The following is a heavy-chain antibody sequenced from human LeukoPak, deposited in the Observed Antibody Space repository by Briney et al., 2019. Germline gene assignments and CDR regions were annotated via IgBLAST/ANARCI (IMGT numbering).Heavy chain of an antibody. D-gene: IGHD6-13*01. J-gene: IGHJ4*02. CDR2: ISSSSSTI. V-gene: IGHV3-48*02. Sequence: GGSLRLSCAASGFTFSSYSMNWVRQAPGEGLEWVSYISSSSSTIYYADSVKGRFTISRDNAKNSLYLQMNSLRDEDTAVYYCARGGGSSSWYPVDFDYWGQGTLVTVSS. CDR1: GFTFSSYS. CDR3: ARGGGSSSWYPVDFDY.